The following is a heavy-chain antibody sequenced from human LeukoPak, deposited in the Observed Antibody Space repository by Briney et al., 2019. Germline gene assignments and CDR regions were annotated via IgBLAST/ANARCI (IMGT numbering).Heavy chain of an antibody. J-gene: IGHJ4*02. V-gene: IGHV1-69*13. CDR2: IIPIFGTA. CDR1: GGTFSSYD. CDR3: ARDVNYYDSSGYYGWRGFDY. D-gene: IGHD3-22*01. Sequence: GASVKVSCKASGGTFSSYDISWVRQAPGQGLEWMGGIIPIFGTANYAQKFQGRVTITADESTSTAYMELSSLRSEDTAVYYCARDVNYYDSSGYYGWRGFDYWGQGTLVTVSS.